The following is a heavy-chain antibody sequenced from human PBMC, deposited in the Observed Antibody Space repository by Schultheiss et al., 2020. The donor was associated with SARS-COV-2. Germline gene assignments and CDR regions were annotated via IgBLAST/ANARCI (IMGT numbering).Heavy chain of an antibody. D-gene: IGHD6-19*01. CDR1: GGSISSYY. V-gene: IGHV4-34*01. CDR2: INHSGST. J-gene: IGHJ6*02. Sequence: SETLSLTCTVSGGSISSYYWSWIRQPPGKGLEWIGEINHSGSTNYNPSLKSRVTISVDTSKNQFSLKLSSVTAADTAVYYCARSGYSSGWYYYYGMDVWGQGTTVTVSS. CDR3: ARSGYSSGWYYYYGMDV.